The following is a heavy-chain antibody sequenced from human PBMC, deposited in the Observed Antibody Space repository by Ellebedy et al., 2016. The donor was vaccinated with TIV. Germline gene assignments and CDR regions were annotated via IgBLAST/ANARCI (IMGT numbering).Heavy chain of an antibody. Sequence: GGSLRLXCAASGFTFSDYYMSWIRQAPGKGLEWVSYISSSGSTIYYADSVKGRFTISRDNAKNSLYLQMNSLRAEDTAVYYCARGAGWELLHYYYYGMDVWGQGTTVTVSS. CDR3: ARGAGWELLHYYYYGMDV. D-gene: IGHD1-26*01. CDR1: GFTFSDYY. CDR2: ISSSGSTI. J-gene: IGHJ6*02. V-gene: IGHV3-11*01.